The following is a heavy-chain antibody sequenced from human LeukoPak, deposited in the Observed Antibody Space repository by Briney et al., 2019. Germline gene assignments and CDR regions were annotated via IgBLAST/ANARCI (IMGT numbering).Heavy chain of an antibody. J-gene: IGHJ3*02. CDR3: ARGARRITIFGVVRNAFDI. V-gene: IGHV4-59*04. CDR1: GGSISTYY. CDR2: IYYSGNT. D-gene: IGHD3-3*01. Sequence: SETLSLTCTVSGGSISTYYWSWIRQPPGKGLEWIGSIYYSGNTYYNPSLKSRVTMSVDRSKNQFSLKLSSVTAADTAVYYCARGARRITIFGVVRNAFDIWGQGTMVTVSS.